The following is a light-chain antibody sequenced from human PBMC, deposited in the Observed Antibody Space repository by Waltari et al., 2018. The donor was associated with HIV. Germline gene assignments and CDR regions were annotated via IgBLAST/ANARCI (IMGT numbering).Light chain of an antibody. J-gene: IGKJ1*01. CDR2: KAS. CDR1: QSISSW. V-gene: IGKV1-5*03. CDR3: QQYNSYSRT. Sequence: DIQMTQSPSTLSASVGDRVTITCRASQSISSWLAWYQQKVGKAPKLLIYKASSLESGVPSRFSGSGSGTEFTLTISSLQPDDFATYYCQQYNSYSRTFGQGTKVEIK.